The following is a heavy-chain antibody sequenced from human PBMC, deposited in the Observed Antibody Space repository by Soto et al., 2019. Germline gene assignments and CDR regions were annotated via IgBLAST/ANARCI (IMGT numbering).Heavy chain of an antibody. CDR1: GFTFSSYA. J-gene: IGHJ6*02. CDR2: ISYDGSNK. Sequence: QVQLVESGGGVVQPGRSLRLSCAASGFTFSSYAMHWVRQAPGKGLEWVAVISYDGSNKYYADSVKGRFTISRDNSKNTLYLQMNSLRAEDTAVYYCARLDVWGQGTTVTVS. CDR3: ARLDV. V-gene: IGHV3-30-3*01.